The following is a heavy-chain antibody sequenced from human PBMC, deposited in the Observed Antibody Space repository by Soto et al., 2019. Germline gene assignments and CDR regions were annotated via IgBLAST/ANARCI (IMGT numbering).Heavy chain of an antibody. D-gene: IGHD6-13*01. V-gene: IGHV4-4*02. CDR1: SGSISSSNW. CDR3: ARDLAPGIAAAGTGYAFDI. CDR2: IYHSGST. J-gene: IGHJ3*02. Sequence: QVQLQESGPGLVKPSGTLSLTCAVSSGSISSSNWWSWVRQPPGKGLEWIGEIYHSGSTNYNPSLKSRVTISVDKSKNQFPLKLSSVTAADTAVYYCARDLAPGIAAAGTGYAFDIWGQGTMVTVSS.